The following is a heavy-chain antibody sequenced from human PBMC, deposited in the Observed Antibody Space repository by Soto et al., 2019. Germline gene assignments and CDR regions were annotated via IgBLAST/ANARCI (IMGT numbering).Heavy chain of an antibody. V-gene: IGHV4-39*01. CDR1: GGSVSSSNYY. D-gene: IGHD3-9*01. CDR3: ARLEGLATISDYFDY. J-gene: IGHJ4*02. CDR2: IYYSGST. Sequence: QLQLQESGPGLVKPSETLSLTCTVSGGSVSSSNYYWGWIRQSPGKGLEWIGSIYYSGSTYYNPSIESRVTISVDKSKNQFSLKVISVTAADTAVYYCARLEGLATISDYFDYWGQGTLVTVSS.